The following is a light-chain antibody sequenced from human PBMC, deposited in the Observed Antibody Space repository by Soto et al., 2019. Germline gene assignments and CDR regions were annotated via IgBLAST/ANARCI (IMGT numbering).Light chain of an antibody. CDR2: KAS. CDR1: QSITDW. CDR3: QQYNHYPTWT. J-gene: IGKJ1*01. Sequence: DIQMTQSPSTLSASVGDRVTITCRASQSITDWLVWYQQKPGKAPKMLIYKASTLESGVPSRFSGSGSGTDFTLTISSLQSDDFATYYCQQYNHYPTWTFGQGTKVEIK. V-gene: IGKV1-5*03.